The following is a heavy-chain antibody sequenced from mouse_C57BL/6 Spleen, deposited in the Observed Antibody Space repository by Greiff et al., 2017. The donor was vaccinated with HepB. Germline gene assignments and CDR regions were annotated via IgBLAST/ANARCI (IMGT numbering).Heavy chain of an antibody. Sequence: VQLKESGPELVKPGASVKIPCKASGYTFTDYNMDWVKQSHGKSLEWIGDINPNNGGTIYNQKFKGKATLTVDKSSSTAYMELRSLTSEDTAVYYCARRYYGSSTTVHFDVWGTGTTVTVSS. D-gene: IGHD1-1*01. V-gene: IGHV1-18*01. J-gene: IGHJ1*03. CDR1: GYTFTDYN. CDR3: ARRYYGSSTTVHFDV. CDR2: INPNNGGT.